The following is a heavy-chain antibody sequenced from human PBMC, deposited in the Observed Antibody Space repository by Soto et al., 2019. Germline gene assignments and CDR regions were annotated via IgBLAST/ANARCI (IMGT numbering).Heavy chain of an antibody. CDR2: ISYSGIT. CDR3: ASDLAYCGGDCYPRAFDI. Sequence: QVQLQESGPGLVKPSETLSLTCTVSGGSISSYYWSWIRQPPGKGLECIGYISYSGITYYNPSLKSRVTISVDTSKNQFSLRLSSVTAADTAVYYCASDLAYCGGDCYPRAFDIWGQGTMVTVSS. D-gene: IGHD2-21*02. J-gene: IGHJ3*02. CDR1: GGSISSYY. V-gene: IGHV4-59*01.